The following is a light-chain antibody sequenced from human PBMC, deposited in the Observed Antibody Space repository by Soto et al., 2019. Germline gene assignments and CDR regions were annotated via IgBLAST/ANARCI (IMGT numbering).Light chain of an antibody. J-gene: IGKJ1*01. CDR3: LQYNGYYRT. V-gene: IGKV1-17*01. Sequence: DIQMTQSPSSLSASVGDRVTITCRASQGIRNDLGWYQQRPGKAPNLLIFDASTLESGVPSRFSGSGSGTTFTLTISSLQSDDFATYYCLQYNGYYRTFGQGTKVDIK. CDR1: QGIRND. CDR2: DAS.